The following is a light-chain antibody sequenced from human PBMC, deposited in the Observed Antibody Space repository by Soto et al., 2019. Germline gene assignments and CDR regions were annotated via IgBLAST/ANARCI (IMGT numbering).Light chain of an antibody. Sequence: AIQLTQSPSSLSASVGDRVTSTCRAGQGISSALAWYQQKPGKPPNLLIYDASTWQSGVPSRFCGSGSGTDFTRTISSLQPEDCATYYCQQFKHFPPITFGQAKRLQI. CDR1: QGISSA. CDR3: QQFKHFPPIT. V-gene: IGKV1D-13*01. J-gene: IGKJ5*01. CDR2: DAS.